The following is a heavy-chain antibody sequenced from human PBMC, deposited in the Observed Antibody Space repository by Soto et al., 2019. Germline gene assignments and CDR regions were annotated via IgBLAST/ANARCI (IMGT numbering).Heavy chain of an antibody. V-gene: IGHV4-34*01. CDR1: GGAVGGCC. D-gene: IGHD3-22*01. J-gene: IGHJ4*02. CDR3: ARERPYYGIDY. Sequence: PSATWAGTCAVYGGAVGGCCWRWVGQRPGKGLECIREINHSGSTNYNPSLKSPVTISVDTSKTQLSLKLSSVTAADTAVYYCARERPYYGIDYWGQGNPV. CDR2: INHSGST.